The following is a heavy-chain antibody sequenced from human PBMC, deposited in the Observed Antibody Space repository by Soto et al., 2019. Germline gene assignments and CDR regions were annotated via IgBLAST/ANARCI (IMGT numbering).Heavy chain of an antibody. CDR2: INHSGST. D-gene: IGHD6-19*01. Sequence: AVYGGSFSGYYWSWIRQPPGKGLEWIGEINHSGSTNYNPSLKSRVTISVDTSKNQFSLKLSSVTAADTAVYYCGTSSRWFDYWGQAPLVTVS. J-gene: IGHJ4*02. CDR1: GGSFSGYY. V-gene: IGHV4-34*01. CDR3: GTSSRWFDY.